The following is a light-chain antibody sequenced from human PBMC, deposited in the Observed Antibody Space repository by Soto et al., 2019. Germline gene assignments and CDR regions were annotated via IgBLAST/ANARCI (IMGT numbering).Light chain of an antibody. V-gene: IGKV3D-15*01. J-gene: IGKJ5*01. CDR2: DAS. Sequence: EIVLTQSPVTLSLSPGERATVSCRACQSVSSNLAWYQHKPGQAPRLLIFDASNRATGIPARFSGSGSGTEFTLTISSLQSDDFAVYYCQQYNKWPLITFGQGTRLEIK. CDR1: QSVSSN. CDR3: QQYNKWPLIT.